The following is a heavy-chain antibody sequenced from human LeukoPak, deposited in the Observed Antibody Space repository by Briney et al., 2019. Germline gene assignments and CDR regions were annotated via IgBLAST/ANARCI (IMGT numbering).Heavy chain of an antibody. D-gene: IGHD5-18*01. J-gene: IGHJ5*02. Sequence: PSETLSLTCTVSGGSISSYYWSWIRQPPGKGLEWIGYIYYSGSTNYNPSLKSRVTISVDTSKNQFSLKLSSVTAADTAVYYCAREDVETMKWFDPWGQGTLVTVSS. CDR2: IYYSGST. V-gene: IGHV4-59*01. CDR1: GGSISSYY. CDR3: AREDVETMKWFDP.